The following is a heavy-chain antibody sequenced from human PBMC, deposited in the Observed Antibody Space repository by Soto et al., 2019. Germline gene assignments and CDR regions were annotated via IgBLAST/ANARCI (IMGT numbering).Heavy chain of an antibody. D-gene: IGHD2-21*02. Sequence: QVQLQESGPGLVKPSQTLSLTCTVSGGSISSGGYYWSWIRQHLGKGLEWIGYIYYSGSTYYNPSLKSRVTISVDTSKNQFSLKLSSVTAAHTAVYYCARARYGGNSVDYWGQGTLVTVSS. CDR1: GGSISSGGYY. V-gene: IGHV4-31*03. J-gene: IGHJ4*02. CDR2: IYYSGST. CDR3: ARARYGGNSVDY.